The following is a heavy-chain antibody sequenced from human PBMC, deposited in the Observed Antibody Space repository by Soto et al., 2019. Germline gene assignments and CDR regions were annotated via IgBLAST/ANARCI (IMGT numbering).Heavy chain of an antibody. V-gene: IGHV4-39*01. CDR3: ASGYGMDV. J-gene: IGHJ6*02. Sequence: ETLSLTCTVSGGSISSSSYYWGWIRQPPGKGLEWIGSIYYSGSTYYNPSLKSRVTISVDTSKNQFSLKLSSVTAADTAVYYCASGYGMDVWGQGTTVTVSS. CDR2: IYYSGST. CDR1: GGSISSSSYY.